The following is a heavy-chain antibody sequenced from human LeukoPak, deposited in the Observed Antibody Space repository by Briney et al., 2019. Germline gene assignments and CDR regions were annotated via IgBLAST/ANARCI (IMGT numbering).Heavy chain of an antibody. V-gene: IGHV1-69*13. CDR3: ASGAVGAIVPFDY. D-gene: IGHD1-26*01. J-gene: IGHJ4*02. Sequence: SVKVSCKASGGTFSSYTISWVRQAPGQGLEWMGGIIPIFGTANYAQKFQGRVTITADESTSTAYMELSSLRSEDTAVYYCASGAVGAIVPFDYWGQGTLVTVSS. CDR2: IIPIFGTA. CDR1: GGTFSSYT.